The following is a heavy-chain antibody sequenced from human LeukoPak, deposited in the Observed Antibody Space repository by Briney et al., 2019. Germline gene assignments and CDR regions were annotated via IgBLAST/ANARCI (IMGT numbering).Heavy chain of an antibody. V-gene: IGHV3-9*01. CDR2: ISWNSGSI. J-gene: IGHJ4*02. Sequence: GRSLRLSCAASGFTFDDYTMHWVRQAPGKGLEWVSGISWNSGSIGYADSVKGRFTISRDNAKNSLYLQMNSLRAEDTALNYCAKDREGRWLQLFDYWGQGTLVTVSS. CDR1: GFTFDDYT. D-gene: IGHD5-24*01. CDR3: AKDREGRWLQLFDY.